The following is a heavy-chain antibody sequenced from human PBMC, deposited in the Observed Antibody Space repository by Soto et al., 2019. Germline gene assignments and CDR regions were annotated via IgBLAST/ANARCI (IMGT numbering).Heavy chain of an antibody. CDR2: VGGSGDRT. V-gene: IGHV3-23*01. Sequence: EVQLLESGGDLVQPGGSLRLFCAASGFAFSNYAMSWVRQAPGKGLEWVSGVGGSGDRTYYADFVKGRFTVSRDNSKNTMYLQMNSLRVEDTAIYYCARAEDDYGDQDHFDFWGQGTLVTVSS. CDR3: ARAEDDYGDQDHFDF. D-gene: IGHD4-17*01. CDR1: GFAFSNYA. J-gene: IGHJ4*02.